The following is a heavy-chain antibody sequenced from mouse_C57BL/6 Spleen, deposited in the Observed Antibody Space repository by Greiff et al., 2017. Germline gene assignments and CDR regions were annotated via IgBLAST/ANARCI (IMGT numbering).Heavy chain of an antibody. CDR2: ISYDGSN. CDR1: GYSITSGYY. Sequence: EVKLQESGPGLVKPSQSLSLTCSVTGYSITSGYYWNWIRQFPGNKLEWMGYISYDGSNNYNPSLKNRISITRDTSKNQFFLKLNSVTTEDTATYYCARYYDYDGLYYAMDYWGQGTSVTVSS. D-gene: IGHD2-4*01. CDR3: ARYYDYDGLYYAMDY. J-gene: IGHJ4*01. V-gene: IGHV3-6*01.